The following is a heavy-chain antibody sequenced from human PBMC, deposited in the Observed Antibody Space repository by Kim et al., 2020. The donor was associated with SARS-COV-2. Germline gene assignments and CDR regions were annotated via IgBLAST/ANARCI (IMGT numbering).Heavy chain of an antibody. V-gene: IGHV3-11*05. CDR2: ISSSSSYT. CDR3: ARDTRYYYGSGSYSYYYGMDV. J-gene: IGHJ6*02. Sequence: GGSLRLSCAASGFTFSDYYMSWIRQAPGKGLEWVSYISSSSSYTNYADSVKGRFTISRDNAKNSLYLQMNSLRAEDTAVYYCARDTRYYYGSGSYSYYYGMDVWGQGTTVTV. CDR1: GFTFSDYY. D-gene: IGHD3-10*01.